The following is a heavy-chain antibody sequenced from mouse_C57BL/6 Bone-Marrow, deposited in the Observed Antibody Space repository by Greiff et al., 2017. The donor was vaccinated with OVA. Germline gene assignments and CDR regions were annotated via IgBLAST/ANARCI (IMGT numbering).Heavy chain of an antibody. V-gene: IGHV1-85*01. J-gene: IGHJ4*01. CDR1: GYTFTSYD. CDR2: IYPRDGST. Sequence: QVQLKQSGPELVKPGASVKLSCKASGYTFTSYDINWVKQRPGQGLEWIGWIYPRDGSTKYNEKFKGKATLTVDTSSSTAYMELHSLTSEDSAVYFCAIFYYYGSSYVDYAMDYWGQGTSVTVSS. D-gene: IGHD1-1*01. CDR3: AIFYYYGSSYVDYAMDY.